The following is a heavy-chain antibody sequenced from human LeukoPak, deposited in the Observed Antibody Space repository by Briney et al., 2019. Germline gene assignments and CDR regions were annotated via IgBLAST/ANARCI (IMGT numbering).Heavy chain of an antibody. V-gene: IGHV4-34*01. D-gene: IGHD3-10*01. J-gene: IGHJ4*02. Sequence: PSETLSLTCAVYGESFSGYYWSWIRQPPGKGLGWIGEINHRGSTNYNPSLKSRVTISVDTSKNQFSLNLSSVTAADTAVYYCARGGLVRRFDYWGQGILVTVSS. CDR1: GESFSGYY. CDR3: ARGGLVRRFDY. CDR2: INHRGST.